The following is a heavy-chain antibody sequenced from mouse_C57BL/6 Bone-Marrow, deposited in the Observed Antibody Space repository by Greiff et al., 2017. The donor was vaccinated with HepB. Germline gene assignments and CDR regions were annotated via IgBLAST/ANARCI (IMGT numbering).Heavy chain of an antibody. CDR3: ARGLRRRGY. J-gene: IGHJ2*01. Sequence: VQLQQSGAELARPGASVKLSCKASGYTFTSYGISWVKQRTGQGLEWIGEIYPRSGNTYYNEKFKGKATLTADKSSSTAYMELRSLTSEDSAVYFCARGLRRRGYWGQGTTLTVSS. CDR2: IYPRSGNT. CDR1: GYTFTSYG. V-gene: IGHV1-81*01. D-gene: IGHD2-2*01.